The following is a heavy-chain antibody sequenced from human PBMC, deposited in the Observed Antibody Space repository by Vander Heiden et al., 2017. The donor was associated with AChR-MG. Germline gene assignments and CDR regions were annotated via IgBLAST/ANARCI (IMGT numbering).Heavy chain of an antibody. CDR1: GGSFSGYY. CDR3: ARKREGRWLQLYGMDV. J-gene: IGHJ6*02. D-gene: IGHD5-12*01. Sequence: QVQLQQWGAGLLKPSETLSLTCAVYGGSFSGYYWSWIRQPPGKGLEWIGEINHSGSTNYNPSLKSRVTISVDTSKNQFSLKLSSVTAADTAVYYCARKREGRWLQLYGMDVWGQGTTVTVSS. CDR2: INHSGST. V-gene: IGHV4-34*01.